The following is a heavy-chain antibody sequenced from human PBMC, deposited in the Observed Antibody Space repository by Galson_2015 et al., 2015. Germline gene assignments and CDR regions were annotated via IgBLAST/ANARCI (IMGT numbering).Heavy chain of an antibody. Sequence: SAKVSCKASGYTFTRYYMLWLRQAPGQGLERMGIINPSGRLTYAQKFQGRVTMTRDTSTSTVYMELSSLRSEDTAVFYCARGTTSITGCVFDTWGQGTMVTVSS. CDR1: GYTFTRYY. CDR3: ARGTTSITGCVFDT. D-gene: IGHD1-20*01. CDR2: INPSGRLT. V-gene: IGHV1-46*01. J-gene: IGHJ3*02.